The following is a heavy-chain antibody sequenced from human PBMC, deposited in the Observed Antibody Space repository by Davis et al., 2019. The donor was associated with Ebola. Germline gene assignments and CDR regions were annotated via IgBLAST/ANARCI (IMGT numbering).Heavy chain of an antibody. CDR3: ATAPRSYYYYGMDV. V-gene: IGHV4-59*01. CDR2: IYYSGST. CDR1: GGSISSYY. D-gene: IGHD6-6*01. Sequence: PSETLSLTCTVSGGSISSYYWSWIRQPPGKGLEWIGYIYYSGSTNYNPSLKSRVTISVDTSKNQFSLKLSSVTAADTAVYYCATAPRSYYYYGMDVWGQGTTVTVSS. J-gene: IGHJ6*02.